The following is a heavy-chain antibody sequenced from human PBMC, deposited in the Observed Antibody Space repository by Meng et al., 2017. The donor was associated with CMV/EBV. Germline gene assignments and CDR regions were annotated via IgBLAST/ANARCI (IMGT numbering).Heavy chain of an antibody. D-gene: IGHD6-19*01. CDR3: ARDLRLVAVAGNWFDP. Sequence: LQLQESGPGLVKPSETLSRPCPASRGSISSSSYYWGWIRQPPGKGLEWIGSIYYSGGTYYNPSLKSRVTISVATSKNQFSLKLSSVTAAETAVYYCARDLRLVAVAGNWFDPWGQGTLVTVSS. V-gene: IGHV4-39*07. CDR2: IYYSGGT. J-gene: IGHJ5*02. CDR1: RGSISSSSYY.